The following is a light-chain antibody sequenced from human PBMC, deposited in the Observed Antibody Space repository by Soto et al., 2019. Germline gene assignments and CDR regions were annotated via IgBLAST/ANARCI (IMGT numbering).Light chain of an antibody. CDR3: QSYDSSLSALV. CDR1: SSNIGAGFD. Sequence: QAVLTQPPSVSGAPGQRVTISCTGTSSNIGAGFDVHWYQQLPGTAPKLLIYGNINRPSGVPDRFSGSKSGTSASLAITGLQAEDEADYYCQSYDSSLSALVFGGGTKLTVL. CDR2: GNI. J-gene: IGLJ3*02. V-gene: IGLV1-40*01.